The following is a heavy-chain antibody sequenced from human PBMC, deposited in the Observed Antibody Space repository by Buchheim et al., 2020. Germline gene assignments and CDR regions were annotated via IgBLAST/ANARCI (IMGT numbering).Heavy chain of an antibody. CDR2: IQYSGIT. CDR1: GGPINSGGYY. D-gene: IGHD1-14*01. V-gene: IGHV4-39*01. Sequence: QLQVQESGPGLVEPSETLSLTCTVSGGPINSGGYYWGWIRQPPGKGLEWIGSIQYSGITDYNPSLKSRVTMSIDPSNNQFSLKVSSVTAADTAVYYCAKCRDGTTLDVWGQGTT. CDR3: AKCRDGTTLDV. J-gene: IGHJ6*02.